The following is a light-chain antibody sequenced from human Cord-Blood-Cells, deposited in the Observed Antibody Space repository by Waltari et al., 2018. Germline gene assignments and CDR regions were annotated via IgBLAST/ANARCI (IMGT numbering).Light chain of an antibody. J-gene: IGKJ1*01. CDR3: QQYGSSPWT. Sequence: EIVLTQSPGTLSLSPGERATLSCRASQSVSSSYLAWYQQKPGPAPRLLIYGASGRATGIPDRFSGSGSGTDFTLTISRLEPEDFAVYYCQQYGSSPWTFGQGTKVEIK. CDR1: QSVSSSY. V-gene: IGKV3-20*01. CDR2: GAS.